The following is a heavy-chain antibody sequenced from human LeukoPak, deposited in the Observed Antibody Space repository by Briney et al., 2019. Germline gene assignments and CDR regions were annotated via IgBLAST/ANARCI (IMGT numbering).Heavy chain of an antibody. D-gene: IGHD3-3*01. CDR3: ARGTRFGYDFTGAFDI. CDR2: IYYSGST. J-gene: IGHJ3*02. CDR1: GGSISSYY. V-gene: IGHV4-59*12. Sequence: SETLSLTCTVSGGSISSYYWSWIRQPPGKGLEWIGYIYYSGSTNYNPSLKSRVTISVDTSKNQFSLKLSSVTAADTAVYYCARGTRFGYDFTGAFDIWGQGTMVTVSS.